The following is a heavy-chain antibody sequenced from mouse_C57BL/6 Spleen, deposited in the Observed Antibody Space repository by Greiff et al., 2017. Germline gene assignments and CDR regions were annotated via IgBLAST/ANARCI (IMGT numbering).Heavy chain of an antibody. J-gene: IGHJ1*03. CDR1: GYTFTDYE. CDR2: IDPETGGT. Sequence: VQLQQSGAELVRPGASVTLSCKASGYTFTDYEMHWVKQTPVHGLEWIGAIDPETGGTAYNQKFKGKAILTADKSSSTTYMELRSLTSEDSAVYYCTCRYYGSIGWYFDVWGTGTTVTVSS. CDR3: TCRYYGSIGWYFDV. V-gene: IGHV1-15*01. D-gene: IGHD1-1*01.